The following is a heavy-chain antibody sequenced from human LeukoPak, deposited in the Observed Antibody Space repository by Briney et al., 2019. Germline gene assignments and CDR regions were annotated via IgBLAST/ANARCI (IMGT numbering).Heavy chain of an antibody. Sequence: PSETLSLTYTVSGGSISSYYWSWIRQPPGKELEWIGYTYYSGSTNYNPSLKSRVTISVDTSKNQFSLKLSSVTAADTAVYYCARRMVRGVTRNYNWFDPWGQGTLVTVSS. V-gene: IGHV4-59*08. D-gene: IGHD3-10*01. J-gene: IGHJ5*02. CDR1: GGSISSYY. CDR3: ARRMVRGVTRNYNWFDP. CDR2: TYYSGST.